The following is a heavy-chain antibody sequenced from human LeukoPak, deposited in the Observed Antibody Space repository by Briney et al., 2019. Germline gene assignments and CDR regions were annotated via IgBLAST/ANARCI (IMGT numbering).Heavy chain of an antibody. D-gene: IGHD2-2*01. V-gene: IGHV4-39*07. J-gene: IGHJ3*02. CDR3: ARVSLSKKGAFDI. Sequence: SETLSLTCTVSGGSISSSSYYRGWIRQPPGKGLEWIGSIYYSGSTNYNPSLKSRVTISVDTSKNQFSLKLSSVTAADTAVYYCARVSLSKKGAFDIWGQGTMVTVSS. CDR1: GGSISSSSYY. CDR2: IYYSGST.